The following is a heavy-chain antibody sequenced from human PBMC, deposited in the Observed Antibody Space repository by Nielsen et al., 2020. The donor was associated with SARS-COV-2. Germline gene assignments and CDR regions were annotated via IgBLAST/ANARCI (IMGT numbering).Heavy chain of an antibody. CDR2: INPSGGST. Sequence: ASVKVSCKASGYRFTSNDITWVRQVPGQGLEWMGIINPSGGSTSYAQKFQGRVTMTRDTSTSTVYMGLSSLRSEDTAVYYCARGVVVVPAGAYYYYYYMDVWGKGTTVTVSS. J-gene: IGHJ6*03. V-gene: IGHV1-46*01. CDR1: GYRFTSND. D-gene: IGHD2-2*01. CDR3: ARGVVVVPAGAYYYYYYMDV.